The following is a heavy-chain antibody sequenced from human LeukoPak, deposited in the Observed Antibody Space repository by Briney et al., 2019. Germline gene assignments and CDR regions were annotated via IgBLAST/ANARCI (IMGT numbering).Heavy chain of an antibody. V-gene: IGHV2-5*02. CDR1: GFSFSTSGVG. CDR2: IYWDEDK. CDR3: ARSPYYDVLTGSRGTFDF. Sequence: ESGPTLVKPTQTLTLTCTFSGFSFSTSGVGVGWIRQPPGEALEWLAVIYWDEDKRYRPSLKSRLTITKDTSKNQVVLTMTNMDPVDTATYYCARSPYYDVLTGSRGTFDFWGRGILVTVSS. D-gene: IGHD3-9*01. J-gene: IGHJ4*02.